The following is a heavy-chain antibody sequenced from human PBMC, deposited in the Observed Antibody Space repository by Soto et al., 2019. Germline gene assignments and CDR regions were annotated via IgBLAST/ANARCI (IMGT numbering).Heavy chain of an antibody. CDR1: GFSLSTSGVG. CDR3: AHRQSRPRYYYYYYGMDV. Sequence: SGPTLVNPTQTLTLTCTFSGFSLSTSGVGVGWIRQPPGKALEWLALIYWNGDKRYSPSLKSRLTITKDTSKNQVVLTMTNMDPVDTATYYCAHRQSRPRYYYYYYGMDVWGQGTTVTVSS. CDR2: IYWNGDK. V-gene: IGHV2-5*01. J-gene: IGHJ6*02.